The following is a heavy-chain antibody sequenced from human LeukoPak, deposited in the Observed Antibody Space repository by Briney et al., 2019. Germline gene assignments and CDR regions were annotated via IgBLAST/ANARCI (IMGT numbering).Heavy chain of an antibody. D-gene: IGHD3-10*01. J-gene: IGHJ6*03. CDR1: GYIFTNYY. CDR3: ARDSMVRDPEYYYYYYYMDV. Sequence: ASVKVSCKASGYIFTNYYMHWVRQAPGEGLEWMGIINPTGGSTSYAQKFQGRVTMTRDTSTSTVYMELRSLRSEDTAVYYCARDSMVRDPEYYYYYYYMDVWGKGTTVTISS. V-gene: IGHV1-46*01. CDR2: INPTGGST.